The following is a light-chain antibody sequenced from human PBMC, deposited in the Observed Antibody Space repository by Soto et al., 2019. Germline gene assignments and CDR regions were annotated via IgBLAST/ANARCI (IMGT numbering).Light chain of an antibody. Sequence: PGERATLSCRASQSVNNFLAWYQQKPGQAPRLLIYGTYSRATGIPDRFSGSGSGTDFTLTISRLEPEDFAVYYCQQYGSSPLTCGRGPKGDIK. CDR3: QQYGSSPLT. J-gene: IGKJ3*01. V-gene: IGKV3-20*01. CDR1: QSVNNF. CDR2: GTY.